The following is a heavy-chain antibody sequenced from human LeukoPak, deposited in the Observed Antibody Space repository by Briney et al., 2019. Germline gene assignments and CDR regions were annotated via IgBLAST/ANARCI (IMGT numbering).Heavy chain of an antibody. CDR2: IYYSGGT. D-gene: IGHD2-2*01. Sequence: PSETLSLTCTASGGSISSSSYYWGWVRQPPGKGLEWIGSIYYSGGTYYNPSLKSRVTISVDTSKNQFSLKLSSVTAAGTAVYYCAREDIVVVPAAFDPWGQGTLVTVSS. J-gene: IGHJ5*02. CDR3: AREDIVVVPAAFDP. V-gene: IGHV4-39*07. CDR1: GGSISSSSYY.